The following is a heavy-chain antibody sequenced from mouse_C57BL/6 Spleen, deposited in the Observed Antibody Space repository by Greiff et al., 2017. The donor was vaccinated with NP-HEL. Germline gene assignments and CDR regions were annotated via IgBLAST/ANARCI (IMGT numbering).Heavy chain of an antibody. CDR1: GYSITSGYY. CDR3: ASSYYYGSNLYFDY. J-gene: IGHJ2*01. D-gene: IGHD1-1*01. V-gene: IGHV3-6*01. Sequence: EVQLQQSGPGLVKPSQSLSLTCSVTGYSITSGYYWNWIRQFPGNKLEWMGYISYDGSNKYNPSLKNRNPITRDTSKNQFFLKLNSVTTEDTATYYCASSYYYGSNLYFDYWGQGTTLTVSS. CDR2: ISYDGSN.